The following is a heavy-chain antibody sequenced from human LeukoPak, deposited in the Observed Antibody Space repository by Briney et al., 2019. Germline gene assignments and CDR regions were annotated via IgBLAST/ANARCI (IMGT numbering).Heavy chain of an antibody. J-gene: IGHJ4*02. CDR2: ISSSSSTI. CDR1: GFTFSSYS. D-gene: IGHD2/OR15-2a*01. Sequence: GGSLRLSCAASGFTFSSYSMNWVRQAPGKGLEWVSYISSSSSTIYYADSVKGRFTISRDNARNSLYLQMDNLRAEDTGAYYCARDFYDGFALDYWGQGTLVTVSS. CDR3: ARDFYDGFALDY. V-gene: IGHV3-48*04.